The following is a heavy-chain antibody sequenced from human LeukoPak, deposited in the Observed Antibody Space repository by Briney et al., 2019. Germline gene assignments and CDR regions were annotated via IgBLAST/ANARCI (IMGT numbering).Heavy chain of an antibody. J-gene: IGHJ4*02. D-gene: IGHD3-16*02. V-gene: IGHV3-48*03. CDR3: ARESDDYVWGSYRCSRPVDY. Sequence: PGGSLRLSCAASGFTFSSYEMNWVRQAPGKGLEWVSYISSSGSTIYYADSVKGRFTISRDNAKNSLYLQMNSLRAEDTAVYYCARESDDYVWGSYRCSRPVDYWGQGTLVTVSS. CDR1: GFTFSSYE. CDR2: ISSSGSTI.